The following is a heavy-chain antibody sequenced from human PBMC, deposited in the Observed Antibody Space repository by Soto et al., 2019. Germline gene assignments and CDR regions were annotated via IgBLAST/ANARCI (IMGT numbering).Heavy chain of an antibody. CDR3: ATDPGFEFAYASMAV. CDR1: GFAFKSFA. CDR2: ISGSGRRT. D-gene: IGHD3-16*01. J-gene: IGHJ3*01. V-gene: IGHV3-23*01. Sequence: EVQLLESGGGLVQPGGSLRLSCAASGFAFKSFAMSWVRQAPGKGLEWVSLISGSGRRTHYADSVKGRFTVSRDNSNNTLYLHLGSLRAEDTAQYFCATDPGFEFAYASMAVWGQGTMVSVAS.